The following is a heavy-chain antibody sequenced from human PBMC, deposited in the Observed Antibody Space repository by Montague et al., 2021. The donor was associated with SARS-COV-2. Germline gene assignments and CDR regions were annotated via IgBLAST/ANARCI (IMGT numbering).Heavy chain of an antibody. CDR2: INHSGSI. J-gene: IGHJ2*01. D-gene: IGHD3-22*01. V-gene: IGHV4-34*01. CDR1: SGSFSDYY. Sequence: SETLSLTCAVYSGSFSDYYWTWIRQPPGKGLEWIGEINHSGSINYNPSLKSRVSISVATSKNQFFLKLTSVTAADTAVYYCARGAPTITMRVVVFTGAGWYFDLWGRGTLVTVSS. CDR3: ARGAPTITMRVVVFTGAGWYFDL.